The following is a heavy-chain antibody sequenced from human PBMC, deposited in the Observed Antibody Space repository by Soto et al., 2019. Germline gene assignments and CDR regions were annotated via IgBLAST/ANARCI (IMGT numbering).Heavy chain of an antibody. J-gene: IGHJ6*02. CDR2: IIPIFGTA. CDR3: ARDWSPTYSYGSLDGMDV. D-gene: IGHD5-18*01. Sequence: TSVTVSCQASGCPCSSYDIIWVRQAPVPVLEWMGGIIPIFGTANYAQKFQGRVTITADESTSTAYMELSSLRSEDTAVYYCARDWSPTYSYGSLDGMDVWGQGTTVTVSS. V-gene: IGHV1-69*13. CDR1: GCPCSSYD.